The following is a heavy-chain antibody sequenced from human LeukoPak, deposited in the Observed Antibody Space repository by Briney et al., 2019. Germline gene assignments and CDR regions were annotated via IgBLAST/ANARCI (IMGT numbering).Heavy chain of an antibody. CDR1: GGSLISSYW. J-gene: IGHJ4*02. CDR3: ARALVVIKGASYFDY. Sequence: SGTLSLTCVVSGGSLISSYWWGLVRPPPGEGLGGVGRIYHGGRTNYNPALRSRVTISVDKSKNQFSRKLSSVTAADTAVYYCARALVVIKGASYFDYWGQGTLVTVSP. D-gene: IGHD3-22*01. V-gene: IGHV4-4*02. CDR2: IYHGGRT.